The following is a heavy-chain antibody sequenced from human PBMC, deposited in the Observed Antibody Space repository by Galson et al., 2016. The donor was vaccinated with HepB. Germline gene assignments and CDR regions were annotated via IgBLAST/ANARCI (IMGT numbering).Heavy chain of an antibody. CDR1: GYTFNDYA. CDR3: ARAVGRDANYYGAGSFGF. J-gene: IGHJ4*02. CDR2: INPGSSNT. Sequence: SVKVSCKASGYTFNDYAIHWVRQAPGQRFEWMGWINPGSSNTRYSERFQGRVTLTGDTSARIVYMDLSSLRSEDTAVYYCARAVGRDANYYGAGSFGFWGQGTLVIVSS. D-gene: IGHD3-10*01. V-gene: IGHV1-3*01.